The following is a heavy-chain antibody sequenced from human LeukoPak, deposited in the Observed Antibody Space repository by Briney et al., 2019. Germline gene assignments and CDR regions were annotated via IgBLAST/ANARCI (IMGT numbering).Heavy chain of an antibody. CDR2: MNYSGST. CDR1: GASVSSDSYC. CDR3: ARETKYCSGGSCYSDSLDI. J-gene: IGHJ3*02. V-gene: IGHV4-61*01. Sequence: SETLSLTCTVSGASVSSDSYCWSWIRPPPGKGLESVVYMNYSGSTNYNPSLKSRVTISVDTSKKQFSLELSSVTGADTAVYYCARETKYCSGGSCYSDSLDIWGQGTMVTVSS. D-gene: IGHD2-15*01.